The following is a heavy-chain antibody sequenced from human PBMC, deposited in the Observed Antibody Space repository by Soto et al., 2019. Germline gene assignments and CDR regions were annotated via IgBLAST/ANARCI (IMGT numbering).Heavy chain of an antibody. V-gene: IGHV4-4*07. CDR3: ARDQGYCSGGSCYSGWFDP. Sequence: KTSETLSLTCTVSGGSISSYYWSWIRQPAGKGLEWIGRIYTSGSTNYNPSLKSRVTMSVDTSKNQFSLKLSSVTAADTAVYYCARDQGYCSGGSCYSGWFDPWGQGTLVTVSS. D-gene: IGHD2-15*01. CDR2: IYTSGST. J-gene: IGHJ5*02. CDR1: GGSISSYY.